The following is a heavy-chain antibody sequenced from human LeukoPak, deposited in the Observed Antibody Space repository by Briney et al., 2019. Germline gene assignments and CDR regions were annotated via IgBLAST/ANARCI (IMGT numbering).Heavy chain of an antibody. CDR3: ARNGPTAAGAFDS. V-gene: IGHV4-4*02. D-gene: IGHD6-13*01. Sequence: SETLSLTCAVSGGSITTSNWWTWVRQPPGKGLEWIGEIYHIGSTNYNPSLKSRVTISVDKSKNQFSLKLTSVTAADTAVYYCARNGPTAAGAFDSWGQGTLVTVSS. CDR1: GGSITTSNW. J-gene: IGHJ3*02. CDR2: IYHIGST.